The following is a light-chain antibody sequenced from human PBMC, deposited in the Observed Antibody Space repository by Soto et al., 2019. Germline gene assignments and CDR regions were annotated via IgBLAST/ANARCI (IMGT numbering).Light chain of an antibody. J-gene: IGKJ1*01. CDR3: QQYGSSPRT. Sequence: ETVMTQSPDILSVSPGESATLSCRASRDVSTNLAWFHQKPGQAPRLLIYGASSRATGIPDRFSGSGSGTDFTLTISRLEPEDFAVYYCQQYGSSPRTFGQGTKVDIK. CDR2: GAS. V-gene: IGKV3-20*01. CDR1: RDVSTN.